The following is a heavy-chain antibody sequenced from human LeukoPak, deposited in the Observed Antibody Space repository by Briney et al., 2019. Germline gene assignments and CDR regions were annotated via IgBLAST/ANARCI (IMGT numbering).Heavy chain of an antibody. CDR2: ISSGGSII. V-gene: IGHV3-11*01. J-gene: IGHJ5*02. D-gene: IGHD6-13*01. Sequence: PGGSLRLSCAASGLIFSDYYMSWIRQAPGKGLEWVSYISSGGSIIYYADSVKGRFTISRDNAKNSLYLQVNSLRADDTAVYYCARDILDSSSWYSDPWGQGTLVTVSS. CDR1: GLIFSDYY. CDR3: ARDILDSSSWYSDP.